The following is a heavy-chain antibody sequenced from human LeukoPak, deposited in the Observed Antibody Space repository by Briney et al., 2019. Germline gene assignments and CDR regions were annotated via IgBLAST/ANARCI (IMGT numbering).Heavy chain of an antibody. D-gene: IGHD2-8*02. CDR1: GGTFSSYA. J-gene: IGHJ4*02. V-gene: IGHV1-69*13. CDR2: IIPIFGTA. Sequence: ASVKVSCKASGGTFSSYAISWVRQAPGQGLEWMGGIIPIFGTANYAQKFHGRVTITADESTSTAYMELSSLRSEDTAVYYCARINRGGGVRLYYFDYWGQGTLVTVSS. CDR3: ARINRGGGVRLYYFDY.